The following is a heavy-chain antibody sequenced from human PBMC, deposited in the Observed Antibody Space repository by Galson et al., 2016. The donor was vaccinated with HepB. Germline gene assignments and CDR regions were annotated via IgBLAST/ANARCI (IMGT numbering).Heavy chain of an antibody. Sequence: QSGAEVKKPGESLKISCKGSGYSFTSFWIAWVRQMPGKGLEWMGIIYPGDSDTRYSPSFQGQVTISADKSIDTAYLQWSSLKASDTAMYYCARSLYYDFWSGQKGWFDPWGQGTLVTVSS. J-gene: IGHJ5*02. V-gene: IGHV5-51*01. CDR3: ARSLYYDFWSGQKGWFDP. CDR1: GYSFTSFW. D-gene: IGHD3-3*01. CDR2: IYPGDSDT.